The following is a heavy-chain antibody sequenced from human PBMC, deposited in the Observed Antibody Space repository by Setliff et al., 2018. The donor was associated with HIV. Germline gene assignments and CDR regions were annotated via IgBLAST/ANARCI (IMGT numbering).Heavy chain of an antibody. CDR3: ARGRDYVWGSYRPRRYYYYNMDV. D-gene: IGHD3-16*02. J-gene: IGHJ6*03. CDR1: GGSISSGGFY. Sequence: SETLSLTCTVTGGSISSGGFYWTWIRQHPGKGLEWIGYIYNTGSTNYNPSLKSRVTISVDTSKNQFSLKLTSVTAADTAVYYCARGRDYVWGSYRPRRYYYYNMDVWGKGTTVTVSS. V-gene: IGHV4-31*03. CDR2: IYNTGST.